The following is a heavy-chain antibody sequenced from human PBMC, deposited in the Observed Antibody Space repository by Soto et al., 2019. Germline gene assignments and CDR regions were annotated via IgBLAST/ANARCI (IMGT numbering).Heavy chain of an antibody. D-gene: IGHD2-21*02. Sequence: QVQLVQSGAEVKQPGASVKVSCKASGYTFTNYAMHWVRQAPGQRLQWMGWIDGGNGNTEYSQSLPARVTITSDTSASTAYMELYSLRSEDSAVYYCARAPLFLGGTEYYFDHWGQGTLVTVSS. CDR3: ARAPLFLGGTEYYFDH. CDR2: IDGGNGNT. V-gene: IGHV1-3*01. CDR1: GYTFTNYA. J-gene: IGHJ4*02.